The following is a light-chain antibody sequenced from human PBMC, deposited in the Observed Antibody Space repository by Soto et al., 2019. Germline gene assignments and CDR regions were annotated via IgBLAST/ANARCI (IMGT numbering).Light chain of an antibody. CDR1: SSDVGGHNH. V-gene: IGLV2-11*01. Sequence: QSVLTQPRSVSGSPGQSVTVSCTGTSSDVGGHNHVSWYQQYPGKAPKLMISDVNKRPSGVPDRFSGSKSGNTASLTISGLQAEDEADYYCCSFAGRIFVFGTGTKVTVL. CDR2: DVN. J-gene: IGLJ1*01. CDR3: CSFAGRIFV.